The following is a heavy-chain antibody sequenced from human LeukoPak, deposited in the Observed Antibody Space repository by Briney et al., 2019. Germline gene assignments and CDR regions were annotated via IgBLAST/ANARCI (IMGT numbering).Heavy chain of an antibody. CDR3: TSHDAFDI. CDR1: GFTFDDYG. V-gene: IGHV3-30*03. CDR2: ISYDGSNK. J-gene: IGHJ3*02. Sequence: GGSLRLSCAASGFTFDDYGMSWVRQAPGKGLEWVAVISYDGSNKYYADSVKGRFTISRDNSKNTLYLQMNSLRAEDTAVYYCTSHDAFDIWGQGTMVTVSS. D-gene: IGHD6-6*01.